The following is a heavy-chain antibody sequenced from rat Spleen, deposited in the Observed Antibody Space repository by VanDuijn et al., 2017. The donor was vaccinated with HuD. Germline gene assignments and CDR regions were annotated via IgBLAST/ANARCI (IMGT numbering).Heavy chain of an antibody. CDR1: GFTFSDYY. CDR3: VNTYYGYWFGY. J-gene: IGHJ3*01. Sequence: EVQLVESGGGLVQPGRSLKLSCAASGFTFSDYYMAWVRQAPTKGLEWVATISYDGSSTYYRDSVKGRLTISRDNAKSTLYLQMDSLRSEDTATYYCVNTYYGYWFGYWGQGTLVTVSS. V-gene: IGHV5-7*01. CDR2: ISYDGSST. D-gene: IGHD1-9*01.